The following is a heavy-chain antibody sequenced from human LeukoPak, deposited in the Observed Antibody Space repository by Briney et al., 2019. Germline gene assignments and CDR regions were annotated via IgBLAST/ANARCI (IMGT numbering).Heavy chain of an antibody. CDR3: ARERVPNNWFDP. J-gene: IGHJ5*02. D-gene: IGHD3-10*01. V-gene: IGHV5-10-1*01. CDR1: GYSSTSYW. CDR2: IDPSDSYT. Sequence: GESLKISCKGSGYSSTSYWISWVRQMPGKGLEWMGRIDPSDSYTNYSPSFQGHGTISADKSISTAYLQWSSLKASDTAMYYCARERVPNNWFDPWGQGTLVTVSS.